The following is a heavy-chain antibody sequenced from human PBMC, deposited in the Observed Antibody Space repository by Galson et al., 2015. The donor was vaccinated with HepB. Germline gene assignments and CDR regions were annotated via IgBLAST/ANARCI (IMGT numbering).Heavy chain of an antibody. Sequence: SVKVSCKASGGTFSSYAISWVRQAPGQGLEWMGGIIPIFGTANYAQKFQGRVTITADESTSTAYMELSSLRSEDTAVYYCAREGPPSIAVAGTRWFDPWGQGTLVTVSS. CDR1: GGTFSSYA. CDR2: IIPIFGTA. V-gene: IGHV1-69*13. CDR3: AREGPPSIAVAGTRWFDP. D-gene: IGHD6-19*01. J-gene: IGHJ5*02.